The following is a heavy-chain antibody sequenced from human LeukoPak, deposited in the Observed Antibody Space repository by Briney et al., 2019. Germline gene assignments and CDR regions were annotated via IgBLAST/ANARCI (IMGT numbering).Heavy chain of an antibody. J-gene: IGHJ5*02. D-gene: IGHD3-22*01. CDR1: GYSFSNYW. V-gene: IGHV5-51*03. CDR2: IYPDDSDT. CDR3: ARRGGDVSGFYNWFDP. Sequence: KPGESLRISCTGSGYSFSNYWIGWVRQMPGKGLDWMGIIYPDDSDTRYNPSFQGQVTISVDRSVNTAYLQWSSLKASDTAVYYCARRGGDVSGFYNWFDPWGQGTLVTVSS.